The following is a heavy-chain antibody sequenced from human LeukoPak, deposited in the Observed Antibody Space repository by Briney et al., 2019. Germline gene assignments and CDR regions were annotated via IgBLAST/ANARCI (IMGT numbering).Heavy chain of an antibody. CDR2: IWYDGSNK. D-gene: IGHD3-22*01. Sequence: SGGSLRLSCAASGFTFSSYGMHWVRQAPGKGLEWVAVIWYDGSNKYYADSVKGRFTISRDNSKNTLYLQMNSLRAEDTAVYYCAKEPGYYDSSGYYYDYWGQGTLVTVSS. V-gene: IGHV3-33*06. CDR1: GFTFSSYG. CDR3: AKEPGYYDSSGYYYDY. J-gene: IGHJ4*02.